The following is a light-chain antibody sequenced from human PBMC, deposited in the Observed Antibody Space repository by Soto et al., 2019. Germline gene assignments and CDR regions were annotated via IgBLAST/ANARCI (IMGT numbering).Light chain of an antibody. CDR3: QRQSNWPRT. J-gene: IGKJ1*01. CDR2: GAS. Sequence: EIVLTQSPATLSLSPGERATLSCRASQSVFSYLAWYQQKPGQAPRLLIYGASSRATGIPDRFSGSGSGTEFTLTISSLQSEDFAIYYCQRQSNWPRTFGQGTKVDI. CDR1: QSVFSY. V-gene: IGKV3-11*01.